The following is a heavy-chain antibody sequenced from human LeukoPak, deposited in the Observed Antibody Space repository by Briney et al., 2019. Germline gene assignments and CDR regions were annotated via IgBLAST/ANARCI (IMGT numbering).Heavy chain of an antibody. Sequence: TETLSLTCTVSVGSISSYYWSWIRQPPGKGLEWIGYIYYSGSTNYNPSLKSRVTISVDTSKNQFSLKLSSVTAADTAVYYCARGGKKSVWGSYRLTYFDYWGQGTLVTVSS. CDR2: IYYSGST. CDR1: VGSISSYY. J-gene: IGHJ4*02. CDR3: ARGGKKSVWGSYRLTYFDY. V-gene: IGHV4-59*01. D-gene: IGHD3-16*02.